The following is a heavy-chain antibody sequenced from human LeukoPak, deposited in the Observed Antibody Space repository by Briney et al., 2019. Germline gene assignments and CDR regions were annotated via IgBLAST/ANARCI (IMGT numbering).Heavy chain of an antibody. D-gene: IGHD3-3*01. Sequence: SETLSLTCTVSGGSISSSSYYWGWIRQPPGKGLEWIGSIYYSGSTYYNPSLKSRVTISVDTSKNQFSLKLSSVTAADTAVYYCARGFIVLRFYYYYYMDVWGKGTTVTVSS. CDR2: IYYSGST. CDR3: ARGFIVLRFYYYYYMDV. CDR1: GGSISSSSYY. J-gene: IGHJ6*03. V-gene: IGHV4-39*01.